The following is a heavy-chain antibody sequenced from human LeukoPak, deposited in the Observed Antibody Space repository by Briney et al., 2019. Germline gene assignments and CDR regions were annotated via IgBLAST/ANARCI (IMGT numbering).Heavy chain of an antibody. CDR3: ARIPLLRFLEWLPNHYYMDV. D-gene: IGHD3-3*01. CDR2: INQDGSER. J-gene: IGHJ6*03. V-gene: IGHV3-7*01. CDR1: GFTFSSYW. Sequence: GGSLRLSCAASGFTFSSYWMSWVRQAPGKGREWVANINQDGSERYYVDSVKGRFTISRDNAKNSLYLQMNSLRAEDTAVYYCARIPLLRFLEWLPNHYYMDVWGKGTTVTVSS.